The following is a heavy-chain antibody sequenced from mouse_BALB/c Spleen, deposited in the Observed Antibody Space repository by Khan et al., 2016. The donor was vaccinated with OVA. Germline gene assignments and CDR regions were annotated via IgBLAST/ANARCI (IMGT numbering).Heavy chain of an antibody. D-gene: IGHD2-3*01. V-gene: IGHV5-17*02. Sequence: VQLKQSGGGLVQPGGSRKLSCAASGFTFSNFGMHWVRQAPEKGLEWVAYINSGSTTVYYADTVKGRFTVSRDNPKNTLLLQMTSLRSEDTAKYYCARDGYYCCDFWGQGTTLTVSA. J-gene: IGHJ2*01. CDR1: GFTFSNFG. CDR2: INSGSTTV. CDR3: ARDGYYCCDF.